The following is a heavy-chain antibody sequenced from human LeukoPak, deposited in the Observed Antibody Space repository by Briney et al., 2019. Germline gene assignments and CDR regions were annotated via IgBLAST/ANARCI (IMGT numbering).Heavy chain of an antibody. V-gene: IGHV4-34*01. CDR2: INHSGST. D-gene: IGHD3-22*01. CDR3: ARGRGYYDSSGSFFGY. CDR1: GGSFSGYY. J-gene: IGHJ4*02. Sequence: SETLSLTCAVYGGSFSGYYWSWIRQPPGKGREWIGEINHSGSTNYNPSLKSRVTISVDTSKNQFSLKLSSVTAADTAVYYCARGRGYYDSSGSFFGYWGQGTLVTVSS.